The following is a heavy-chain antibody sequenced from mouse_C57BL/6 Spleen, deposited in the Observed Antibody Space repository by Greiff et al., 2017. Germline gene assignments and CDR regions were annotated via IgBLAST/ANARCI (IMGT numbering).Heavy chain of an antibody. Sequence: EVQLQQSGAELVKPGASVKLSCTASGFNIKDYYMHWVKQRTEQGLEWIGRIDPEDGETKYAPEFQGKATITADTSSNTAYLQLSSLTSEDPAVYYCIGYGSSYVSAWFAYWGQGTLVTVSA. CDR3: IGYGSSYVSAWFAY. CDR2: IDPEDGET. D-gene: IGHD1-1*01. V-gene: IGHV14-2*01. CDR1: GFNIKDYY. J-gene: IGHJ3*01.